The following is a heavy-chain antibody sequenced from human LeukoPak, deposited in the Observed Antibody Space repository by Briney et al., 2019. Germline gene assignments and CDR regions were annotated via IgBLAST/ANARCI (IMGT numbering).Heavy chain of an antibody. D-gene: IGHD3-22*01. J-gene: IGHJ3*02. V-gene: IGHV3-21*01. CDR3: VRDLDRSSAYDSSGYYSAGLSHAFDI. CDR2: ISSSSSYI. Sequence: PGGSLRLSCAASGFTFSSYSMNWVRQAPGKGLEWVSSISSSSSYIYYADSVKGRFTISRDNAKNSLYLQMNGLRAEDTAVYYCVRDLDRSSAYDSSGYYSAGLSHAFDIWGQGTMVTVSS. CDR1: GFTFSSYS.